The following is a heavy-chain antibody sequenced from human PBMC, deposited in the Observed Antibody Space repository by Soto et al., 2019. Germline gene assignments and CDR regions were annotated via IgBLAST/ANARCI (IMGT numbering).Heavy chain of an antibody. CDR3: AGTTYYYDSSGTYYWYFDL. V-gene: IGHV4-59*12. D-gene: IGHD3-22*01. J-gene: IGHJ2*01. CDR1: GDSLSSYY. CDR2: IYYSGST. Sequence: PSETLSLTCSVSGDSLSSYYWTWIRQSPGKGLEWIGYIYYSGSTNYNPSLKSRVTISADTSKNQFSLKLSSVTAADTAVYYCAGTTYYYDSSGTYYWYFDLWGRGTLVTVSS.